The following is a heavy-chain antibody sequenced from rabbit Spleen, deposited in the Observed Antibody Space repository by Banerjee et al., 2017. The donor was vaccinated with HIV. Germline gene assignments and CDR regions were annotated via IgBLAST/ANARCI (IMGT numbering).Heavy chain of an antibody. D-gene: IGHD8-1*01. CDR2: IYTTSGST. V-gene: IGHV1S45*01. CDR1: GIDFSSYYY. J-gene: IGHJ6*01. CDR3: ARDTASSFSSYGMDL. Sequence: QEQLEESGGDLVKPGASLTLTCTTSGIDFSSYYYMCWVRQAPGKGLEWIACIYTTSGSTWYASWAKGRFTISETSSTTVTLQMTSLTAADTARYFCARDTASSFSSYGMDLWGPGTLVTVS.